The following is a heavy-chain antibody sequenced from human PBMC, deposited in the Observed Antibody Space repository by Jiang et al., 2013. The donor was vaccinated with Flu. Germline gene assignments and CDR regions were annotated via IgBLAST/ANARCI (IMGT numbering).Heavy chain of an antibody. CDR2: INPNSGGT. D-gene: IGHD3-22*01. CDR3: ARVPNVYYDSSGYYGGPYYFDY. Sequence: GAEVKKPGASVKVSCKASGYTFTGYYMHWVRQAPGQGLEWMGWINPNSGGTNYAQKFQGRVTMTRDTSISTAYMELSRLRSDDTAVYYCARVPNVYYDSSGYYGGPYYFDYWGQGTLVTVSS. V-gene: IGHV1-2*02. CDR1: GYTFTGYY. J-gene: IGHJ4*02.